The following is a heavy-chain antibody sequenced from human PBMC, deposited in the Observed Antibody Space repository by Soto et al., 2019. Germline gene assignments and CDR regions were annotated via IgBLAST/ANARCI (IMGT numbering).Heavy chain of an antibody. Sequence: ASVKVSCKASGYTFTGYYTHWVRQAPGQGLEWLGWINPNSGGTNYAQKFQGRVTMTSDTSISTAYMELSRLRSDDTAVYYCARDSCSATRCYGWLDPWGHGTLVTVSS. J-gene: IGHJ5*02. CDR1: GYTFTGYY. CDR2: INPNSGGT. CDR3: ARDSCSATRCYGWLDP. D-gene: IGHD2-2*01. V-gene: IGHV1-2*02.